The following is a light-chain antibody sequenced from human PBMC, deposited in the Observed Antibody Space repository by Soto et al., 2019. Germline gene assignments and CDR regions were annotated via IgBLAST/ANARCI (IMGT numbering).Light chain of an antibody. CDR1: SNDVGSYNL. V-gene: IGLV2-23*01. CDR2: EGS. Sequence: QSALTQPASVSGSPGQSITISCTGTSNDVGSYNLVSWYQQHPGKAPKLMIYEGSKRPSGVSNRFSGSKSGNTASLTISGLQAEDEADYYCCSYAGSSTSLYVFGTGTKLTVL. J-gene: IGLJ1*01. CDR3: CSYAGSSTSLYV.